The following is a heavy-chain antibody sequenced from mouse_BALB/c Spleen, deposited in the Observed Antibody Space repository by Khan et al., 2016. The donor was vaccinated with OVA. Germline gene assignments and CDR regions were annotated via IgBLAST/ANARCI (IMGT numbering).Heavy chain of an antibody. CDR1: GYTFTDYA. J-gene: IGHJ2*01. V-gene: IGHV1S137*01. CDR3: ERGGQWLQRGGGNSDY. Sequence: QVQLQQSGPELVRPGESVKISCKGSGYTFTDYAMHWVKQSHAKSLEWIGVISIYYDNIYYNQKFKGKATMSVDKSSSTAYMELARLTSEDSAIYICERGGQWLQRGGGNSDYWGQGTTLTVSS. D-gene: IGHD2-2*01. CDR2: ISIYYDNI.